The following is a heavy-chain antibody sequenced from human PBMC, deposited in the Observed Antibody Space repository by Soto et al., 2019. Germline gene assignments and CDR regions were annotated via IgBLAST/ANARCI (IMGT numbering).Heavy chain of an antibody. Sequence: QMQLVQSGAEVKRPGASVRVSCKSSGYTFTSFYIHWVRQAPGQGLEWMGIINPSGGITNFAQRCQGGVTMTREMSTNTHYMELSSLKSDDTAVYYCASSPAFSSSWYGIPPDPSHGMDVWGQGTTVTVS. J-gene: IGHJ6*02. V-gene: IGHV1-46*01. CDR1: GYTFTSFY. CDR2: INPSGGIT. CDR3: ASSPAFSSSWYGIPPDPSHGMDV. D-gene: IGHD6-13*01.